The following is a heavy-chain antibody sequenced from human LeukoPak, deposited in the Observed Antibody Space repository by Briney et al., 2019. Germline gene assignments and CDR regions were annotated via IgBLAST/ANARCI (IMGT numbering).Heavy chain of an antibody. V-gene: IGHV4-30-2*01. CDR1: GGSISSGGYS. CDR2: IYHSWST. Sequence: PSQTLSLTCAVSGGSISSGGYSWSWIRQPPGKGLEWIGYIYHSWSTYYNPSFKSRVTISVDRSKIQFTRKRSSVTAADTAVYYCARGLHDAFDIWGQGTMVTVSS. CDR3: ARGLHDAFDI. J-gene: IGHJ3*02. D-gene: IGHD4-11*01.